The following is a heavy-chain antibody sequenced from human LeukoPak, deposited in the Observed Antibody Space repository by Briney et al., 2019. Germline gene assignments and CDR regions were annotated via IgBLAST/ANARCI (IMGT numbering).Heavy chain of an antibody. V-gene: IGHV4-39*07. CDR2: IYYSGST. J-gene: IGHJ3*02. Sequence: SETLSLTCTVSGGSISSSSYYWGWIRQPPGKGLEWIGSIYYSGSTNYNPSLKSRVTISVDTSKNQFSLKLSSVTAADTAVYYCARDPYSGSYYRWAFGIWGQGTMVTVSS. CDR1: GGSISSSSYY. CDR3: ARDPYSGSYYRWAFGI. D-gene: IGHD1-26*01.